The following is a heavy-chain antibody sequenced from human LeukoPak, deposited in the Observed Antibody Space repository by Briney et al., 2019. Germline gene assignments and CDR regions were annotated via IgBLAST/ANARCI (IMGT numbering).Heavy chain of an antibody. CDR2: IYYSGST. Sequence: PSETLSLTCTVSGGSISSSSYYWGWIRQPPGKGLEWLGSIYYSGSTYYNPSLKSRVTISVDTSKNQFSLKLSSVTAADTAVYYCARAVALYLLDYWGQGTLVTVSS. J-gene: IGHJ4*02. V-gene: IGHV4-39*07. CDR3: ARAVALYLLDY. D-gene: IGHD6-19*01. CDR1: GGSISSSSYY.